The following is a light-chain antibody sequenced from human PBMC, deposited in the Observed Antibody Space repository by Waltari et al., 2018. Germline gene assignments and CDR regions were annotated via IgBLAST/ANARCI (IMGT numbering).Light chain of an antibody. CDR2: KVS. CDR3: QQYKAYWT. Sequence: IQITQSPSTLSASVGDRVTITCRASQRIDTWLAGYQQKPGKAPKVLIDKVSRLESGVPSRFSGSGSGTEFTLTITGLQPDDFATYYCQQYKAYWTFGQGTRVEIQ. CDR1: QRIDTW. J-gene: IGKJ1*01. V-gene: IGKV1-5*03.